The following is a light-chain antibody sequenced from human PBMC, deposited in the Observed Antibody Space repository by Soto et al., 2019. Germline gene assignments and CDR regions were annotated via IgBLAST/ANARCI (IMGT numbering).Light chain of an antibody. CDR1: SSDVGGYNY. V-gene: IGLV2-14*01. Sequence: QSALTQPASVSGSPGQSITISCTGTSSDVGGYNYVSWYQQHPGKAPKLMIYDVSNRPSGVSNRFSGSKSGNRASLTISGLQAEAEADYYFSSYTSSSTLLYVFGTGTKVTVL. CDR2: DVS. J-gene: IGLJ1*01. CDR3: SSYTSSSTLLYV.